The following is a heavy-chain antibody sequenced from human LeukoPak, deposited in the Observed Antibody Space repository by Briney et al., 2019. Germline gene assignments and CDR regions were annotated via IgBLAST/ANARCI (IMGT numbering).Heavy chain of an antibody. CDR1: GFTFDDYG. CDR2: INWNGGVT. V-gene: IGHV3-20*01. J-gene: IGHJ4*02. D-gene: IGHD3-22*01. CDR3: ARVRGHYYDTSPEGYFDY. Sequence: PGGSLRLSCAASGFTFDDYGMSWVRQSPGRGLEWVSAINWNGGVTAYADSVKGRFTISRDNAKNSLFLQMNSLRAEDMALYHCARVRGHYYDTSPEGYFDYWGQGTLVTVSS.